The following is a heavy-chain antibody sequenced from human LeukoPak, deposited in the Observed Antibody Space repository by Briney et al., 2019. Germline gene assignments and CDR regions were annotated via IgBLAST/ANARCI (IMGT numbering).Heavy chain of an antibody. J-gene: IGHJ4*02. CDR1: GGSTLSTNW. CDR3: ARESGAFSPFGF. V-gene: IGHV4-4*02. CDR2: VHLSGAS. Sequence: SETLSLTCAVSGGSTLSTNWWSWVRQPPGKGLEWIGEVHLSGASNYNPSLKSRVSMSIDKSRNHLSLELTSVTAADTAIYYCARESGAFSPFGFWGQGTLVTVSS. D-gene: IGHD1-26*01.